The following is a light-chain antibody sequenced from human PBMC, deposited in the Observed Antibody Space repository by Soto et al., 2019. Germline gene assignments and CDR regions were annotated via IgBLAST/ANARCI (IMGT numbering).Light chain of an antibody. CDR2: AAG. J-gene: IGKJ1*01. Sequence: DIQMTQSPSSLSASVGDRVTISCRTSQSIGNYLNWYQLKPGKAPKVLIFAAGTLQRGVPSRFSGRGSGTDFTLTITGLQPDDFAIYYCQQSHSSPWTFGQGTGVDIK. V-gene: IGKV1-39*01. CDR1: QSIGNY. CDR3: QQSHSSPWT.